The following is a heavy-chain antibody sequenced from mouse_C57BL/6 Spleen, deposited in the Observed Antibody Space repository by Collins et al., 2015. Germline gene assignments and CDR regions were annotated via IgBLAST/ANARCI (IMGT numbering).Heavy chain of an antibody. CDR2: IDPETGGT. J-gene: IGHJ2*01. CDR1: YTFTDYE. Sequence: QVQLQQSGAELVEAWGFSDAVLQGSGYTFTDYEMHWVKQTPVHGLEWIGAIDPETGGTAYNQKFKGKAILTTDISSSTAYMELRSLTSEDSAVYYCTRIEAYYYGSSPYYFDYWGQGTTLTVSS. CDR3: TRIEAYYYGSSPYYFDY. D-gene: IGHD1-1*01. V-gene: IGHV1-15*01.